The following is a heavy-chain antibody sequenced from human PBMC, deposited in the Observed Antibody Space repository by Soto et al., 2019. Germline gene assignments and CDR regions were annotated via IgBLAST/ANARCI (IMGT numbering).Heavy chain of an antibody. D-gene: IGHD1-26*01. CDR1: GFTFSSYS. Sequence: GSLRLSCAASGFTFSSYSMSWVRQAPGEGLQWVSITNTGGTTYYADSVKGRFTVSRDNSKNTLYLQMNSLRAEDTAVYYCAKGDGFILAVWGQGTTVTVSS. V-gene: IGHV3-53*01. J-gene: IGHJ6*02. CDR2: TNTGGTT. CDR3: AKGDGFILAV.